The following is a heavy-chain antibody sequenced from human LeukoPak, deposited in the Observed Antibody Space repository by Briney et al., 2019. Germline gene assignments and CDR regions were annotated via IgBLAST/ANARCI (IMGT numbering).Heavy chain of an antibody. J-gene: IGHJ4*02. V-gene: IGHV4-59*11. D-gene: IGHD6-6*01. CDR3: ATRPADRTWHGVFDY. Sequence: NSSETLSLTCSVSGASMTNHYWSWIRQPPGKGLEWIGYIYDSETTNYNPSLKSRVTMSVDMSNNQFSLKLGSVTAADTALYCCATRPADRTWHGVFDYWSRGTLVTVSS. CDR1: GASMTNHY. CDR2: IYDSETT.